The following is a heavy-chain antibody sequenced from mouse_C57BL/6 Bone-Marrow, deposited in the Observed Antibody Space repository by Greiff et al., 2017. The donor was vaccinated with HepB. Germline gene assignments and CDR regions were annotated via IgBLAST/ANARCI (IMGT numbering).Heavy chain of an antibody. CDR3: ARARYSNLYYFDY. CDR2: INYDGSST. V-gene: IGHV5-16*01. Sequence: DVKLVESEGGLVQPGSSMKLSCTASGFTFSDYYMAWVRQVPEKGLEWVANINYDGSSTYYLDSLKSRFIISRDNAKNILYLQMSSLKSEDTATYYCARARYSNLYYFDYWGQGTTLTVSS. D-gene: IGHD2-5*01. J-gene: IGHJ2*01. CDR1: GFTFSDYY.